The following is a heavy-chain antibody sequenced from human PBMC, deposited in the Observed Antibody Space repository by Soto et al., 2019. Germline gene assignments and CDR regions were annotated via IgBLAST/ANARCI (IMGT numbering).Heavy chain of an antibody. J-gene: IGHJ6*02. D-gene: IGHD3-9*01. CDR1: GYTLGTYD. Sequence: QVQLVQSGAEVRKPGASVKVSCRASGYTLGTYDINWVRQAPGQGLEWMGWLSPSTGNTGYAQKFQGRVTMTSDTSITTVYMELRNLRSDDTAVYYCARYFNPLDVWGQGTTVTVSS. CDR3: ARYFNPLDV. V-gene: IGHV1-8*01. CDR2: LSPSTGNT.